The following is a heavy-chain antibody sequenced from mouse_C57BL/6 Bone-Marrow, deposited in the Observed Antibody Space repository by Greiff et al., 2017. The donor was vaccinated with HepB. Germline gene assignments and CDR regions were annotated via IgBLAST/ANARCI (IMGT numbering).Heavy chain of an antibody. D-gene: IGHD4-1*01. CDR1: GYSFTGYY. V-gene: IGHV1-42*01. J-gene: IGHJ4*01. Sequence: EVKLQESGPELVKPGASVKISCKASGYSFTGYYMNWVKQSPEKSLEWIGEINPSTGGTTYNQKFKAKATLTVDKASSTAYMQLKSLTSEDSAVYYCARMGRLYYAMDYWGQGTSVTVSS. CDR2: INPSTGGT. CDR3: ARMGRLYYAMDY.